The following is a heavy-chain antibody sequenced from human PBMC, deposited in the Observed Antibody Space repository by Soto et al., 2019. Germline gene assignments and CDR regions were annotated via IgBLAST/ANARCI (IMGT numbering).Heavy chain of an antibody. CDR1: GGTFSSYA. D-gene: IGHD5-18*01. Sequence: QVQLVQSGAEVKKPGSSVKVSCKASGGTFSSYAISWVRQAPGQGLEWMGGIIPIFGTANYAQKFQGRVTITADESTSTAYMERSSLRSEDTAVYYCASRITRGYSYGPERFDYWGQGTLVTVSS. CDR3: ASRITRGYSYGPERFDY. V-gene: IGHV1-69*12. J-gene: IGHJ4*02. CDR2: IIPIFGTA.